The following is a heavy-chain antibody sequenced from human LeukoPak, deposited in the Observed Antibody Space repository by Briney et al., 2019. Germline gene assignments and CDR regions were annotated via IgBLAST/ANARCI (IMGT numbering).Heavy chain of an antibody. J-gene: IGHJ4*02. CDR1: GFTFGTYA. CDR3: AKKGGQYGSGSYFDY. CDR2: IDDSGFNT. Sequence: GGSLRLSCAASGFTFGTYAMTWVRQAPGKGLEWVSAIDDSGFNTYYADSVRGRFTISRDNSKNTLYLQMNSLRAEDTAVYYCAKKGGQYGSGSYFDYWGQGTLVTVSS. D-gene: IGHD3-10*01. V-gene: IGHV3-23*01.